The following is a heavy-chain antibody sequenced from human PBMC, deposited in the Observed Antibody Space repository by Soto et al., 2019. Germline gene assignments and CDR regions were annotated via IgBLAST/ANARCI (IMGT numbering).Heavy chain of an antibody. D-gene: IGHD3-22*01. CDR2: IYWDDDK. CDR3: AHDTSGYLGFDY. Sequence: QITLKESGPSLVKPTQTLTLTCTFSGFSLTTRGVGVGWIRQPPGKALEWLALIYWDDDKRYSPSLKSRLTITKENSKSQVVLTMTDVAPVDTATDYCAHDTSGYLGFDYWGQGTLFTVSS. V-gene: IGHV2-5*02. CDR1: GFSLTTRGVG. J-gene: IGHJ4*02.